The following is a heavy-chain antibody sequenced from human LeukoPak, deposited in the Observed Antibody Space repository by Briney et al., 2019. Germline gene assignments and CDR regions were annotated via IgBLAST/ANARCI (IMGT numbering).Heavy chain of an antibody. CDR2: ISYDGSNK. J-gene: IGHJ4*02. D-gene: IGHD1-26*01. CDR1: GFTFSSYG. V-gene: IGHV3-30*03. Sequence: GGSLRLSCAASGFTFSSYGMHWVRQAPGKGLEWVAVISYDGSNKYYADSVKGRFTISRDNAKNSLYLQMNSLRAEDTAVYYCARDLSYNNDYWGQGTLVTVSS. CDR3: ARDLSYNNDY.